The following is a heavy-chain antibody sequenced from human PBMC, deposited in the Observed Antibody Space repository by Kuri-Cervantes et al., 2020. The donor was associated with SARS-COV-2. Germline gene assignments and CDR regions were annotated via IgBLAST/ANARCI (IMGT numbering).Heavy chain of an antibody. CDR2: ISYDGSNK. D-gene: IGHD3-3*01. V-gene: IGHV3-30*03. CDR1: GFTFSSYG. CDR3: ARRLEYDFWSGPLDAFDI. J-gene: IGHJ3*02. Sequence: GGSLRLSCAASGFTFSSYGMHWVRQAPGKGLEWVAVISYDGSNKYYADSVKGRFTISRDNSKNTLYLQMNSLRAEDTAVYYCARRLEYDFWSGPLDAFDIWGQGIMVTVSS.